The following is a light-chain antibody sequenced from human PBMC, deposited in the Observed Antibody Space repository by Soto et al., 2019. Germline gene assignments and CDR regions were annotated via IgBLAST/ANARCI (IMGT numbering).Light chain of an antibody. CDR1: QTVSSYY. V-gene: IGKV3-20*01. CDR2: GAS. Sequence: EIILTQSPDTLSLSPGERATLSCRASQTVSSYYLAWRQQIPGQAPSLLIYGASTRAAGIPDRFSGSGSGTDFTLTISRLEPEDFAVYYCQQYGSSPPITFGQGTRLEIK. J-gene: IGKJ5*01. CDR3: QQYGSSPPIT.